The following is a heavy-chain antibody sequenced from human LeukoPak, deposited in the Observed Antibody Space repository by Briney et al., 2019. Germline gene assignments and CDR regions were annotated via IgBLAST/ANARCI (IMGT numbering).Heavy chain of an antibody. D-gene: IGHD6-6*01. CDR3: ARAGVGSSSSKVGMFDY. Sequence: SETLSLTCTVSGGSISSYYWSWIRQPPGKGLEWIGYIYYSGSTNYNPSLKSRVTISVDTSKNQFSLKLSPVTAADTAVYYCARAGVGSSSSKVGMFDYWGQGTLVTVSS. CDR2: IYYSGST. CDR1: GGSISSYY. J-gene: IGHJ4*02. V-gene: IGHV4-59*01.